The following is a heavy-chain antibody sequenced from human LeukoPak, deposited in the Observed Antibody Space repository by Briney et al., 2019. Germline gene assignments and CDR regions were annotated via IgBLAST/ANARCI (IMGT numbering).Heavy chain of an antibody. CDR1: GGSISSYY. CDR3: ARVNSGYRYGHEFDY. D-gene: IGHD5-18*01. CDR2: VYYTGST. J-gene: IGHJ4*02. Sequence: SETLSLTCTVSGGSISSYYWSWVRQPPGKGLEWIGFVYYTGSTNYSPSLKSRVTISVDTSKNQFSLKLRSVTAADTAVYYCARVNSGYRYGHEFDYWGQGTLVTVSS. V-gene: IGHV4-59*01.